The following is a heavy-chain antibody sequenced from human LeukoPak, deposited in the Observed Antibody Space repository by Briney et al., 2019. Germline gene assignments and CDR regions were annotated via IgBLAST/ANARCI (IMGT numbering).Heavy chain of an antibody. V-gene: IGHV1-18*01. D-gene: IGHD3-10*01. CDR3: AREVRGVIPLFDY. CDR1: GYGFNAYG. CDR2: ISGYNGNT. J-gene: IGHJ4*02. Sequence: AAVNVSYKGSGYGFNAYGVTWVRQAPGQGVEGMGWISGYNGNTHYAQQFQGRVIMTTDTSTSTAYMELRSLRPDDTAVYYCAREVRGVIPLFDYWGQGTLVTVSS.